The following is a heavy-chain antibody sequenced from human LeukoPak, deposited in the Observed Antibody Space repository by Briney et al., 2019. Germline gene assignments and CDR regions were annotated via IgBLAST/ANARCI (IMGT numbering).Heavy chain of an antibody. Sequence: PGGSLRLSCAASGFTFSDHYMDWVRQAPGKGLEWVGRTRNKANSYTTEYAASVKGRFTISRDDSKNSLYLQMNSLRAEETAVYYCARGEGAYRWGQGTLVTVSS. CDR3: ARGEGAYR. CDR1: GFTFSDHY. V-gene: IGHV3-72*01. CDR2: TRNKANSYTT. J-gene: IGHJ4*02. D-gene: IGHD1-26*01.